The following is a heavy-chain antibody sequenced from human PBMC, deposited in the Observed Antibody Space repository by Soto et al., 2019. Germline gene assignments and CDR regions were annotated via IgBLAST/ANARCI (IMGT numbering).Heavy chain of an antibody. V-gene: IGHV4-39*01. Sequence: PSETLSLTCTVSGGSISNSLYYWGWMRQPPGKGLEWIATIYYSGSTYYNPSLKNRVTISVDTSKNRFSLNLRSVTDADTAVYYCARHGSSWYDFDYWSQGTLVTVSS. D-gene: IGHD6-13*01. CDR2: IYYSGST. J-gene: IGHJ4*02. CDR1: GGSISNSLYY. CDR3: ARHGSSWYDFDY.